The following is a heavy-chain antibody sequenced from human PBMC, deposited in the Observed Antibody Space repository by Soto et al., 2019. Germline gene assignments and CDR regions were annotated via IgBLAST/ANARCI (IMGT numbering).Heavy chain of an antibody. CDR2: IYWDDDE. J-gene: IGHJ3*01. CDR3: AHSYSSSPDDGFDV. CDR1: GFSLTTRGVG. V-gene: IGHV2-5*02. Sequence: QITLKESGQTLVKPTQILTLTCTFSGFSLTTRGVGVGWIRQPPGEALEWLALIYWDDDERYSPSLRSRLTITKDTSENQVVLTMTNMEPVDTGTYYCAHSYSSSPDDGFDVWGQGTRVTVSS. D-gene: IGHD6-6*01.